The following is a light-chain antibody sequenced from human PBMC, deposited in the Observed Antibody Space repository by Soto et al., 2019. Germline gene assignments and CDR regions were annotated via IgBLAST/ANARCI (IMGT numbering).Light chain of an antibody. CDR1: QSIVYSDGIAY. CDR2: KAS. CDR3: MQGSHWPPT. V-gene: IGKV2-30*01. J-gene: IGKJ1*01. Sequence: DVVMTQSPLSLPVTLGQPASISCRSSQSIVYSDGIAYLSWFHHRPGQSPRRLIYKASNRDSGVRDRFSGSGSGTDFTLQINRVEAEDVGVFYCMQGSHWPPTFGRGTRVEIK.